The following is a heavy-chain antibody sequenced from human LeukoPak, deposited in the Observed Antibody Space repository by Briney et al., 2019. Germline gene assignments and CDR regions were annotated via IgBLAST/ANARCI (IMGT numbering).Heavy chain of an antibody. J-gene: IGHJ4*02. Sequence: GGSLRLSCAASGFTFSSYGMSWVRQAPGKGLEWVSAISGSGGSTYYADSVKGRFTISRDNSRNTLYLQMNSLRAEDTAVYYCAKGRYFDWLYFDYWGQGTLVTVSS. CDR2: ISGSGGST. D-gene: IGHD3-9*01. CDR3: AKGRYFDWLYFDY. V-gene: IGHV3-23*01. CDR1: GFTFSSYG.